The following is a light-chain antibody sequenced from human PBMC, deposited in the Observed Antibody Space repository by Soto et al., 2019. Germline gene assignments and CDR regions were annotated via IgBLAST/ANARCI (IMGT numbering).Light chain of an antibody. Sequence: DIQMTQSPFSLSASVGDRVAITCRASQNIARYLSWYQHKPGRAPKLLIYTGSTLESGVPSRFSGSGFGADFTLTITSLQPEDFATYYCQQSYGTPYTFGQGTSLEIK. CDR3: QQSYGTPYT. V-gene: IGKV1-39*01. CDR2: TGS. CDR1: QNIARY. J-gene: IGKJ2*01.